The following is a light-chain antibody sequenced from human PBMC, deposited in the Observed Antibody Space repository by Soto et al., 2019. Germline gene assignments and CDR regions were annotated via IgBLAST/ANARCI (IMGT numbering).Light chain of an antibody. V-gene: IGKV3-20*01. CDR2: AAS. CDR1: QSLSSNY. Sequence: EIVLTQSPGTLSLSPGQRATLSCRASQSLSSNYLAWYQQKPGQAPRFLIYAASARATGIPDRFSGSGAGTDFTLTISRLEPEDFAVYYCLQDGSSPALTFGGGTKVEIK. CDR3: LQDGSSPALT. J-gene: IGKJ4*01.